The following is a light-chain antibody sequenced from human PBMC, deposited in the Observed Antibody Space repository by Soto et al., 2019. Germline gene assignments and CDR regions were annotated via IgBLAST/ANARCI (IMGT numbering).Light chain of an antibody. J-gene: IGLJ2*01. V-gene: IGLV2-14*03. Sequence: QSALTQPASVSGSPGQSITISCTGTSSDVGGYDYVSWYQQHPGKAPKLMIYDVSNRPLGVSNRFSGSKSGNTASLTISGLQAEDEADYYCSSYTSSSFLVFGGGTQLTVL. CDR3: SSYTSSSFLV. CDR1: SSDVGGYDY. CDR2: DVS.